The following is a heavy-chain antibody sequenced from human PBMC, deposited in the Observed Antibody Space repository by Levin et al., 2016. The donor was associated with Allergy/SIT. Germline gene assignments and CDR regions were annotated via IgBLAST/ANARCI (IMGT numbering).Heavy chain of an antibody. D-gene: IGHD1-26*01. CDR1: GFTYSTYG. V-gene: IGHV3-30*18. Sequence: GESLKISCEASGFTYSTYGMHWVRQAPSKGLEWVAAISFDGSDKSYADSVKGRFTISRDNSKNTLYLQMNSLRGEDTAVYYCAKGGRLHLTDYWGQGTLVTVSS. CDR3: AKGGRLHLTDY. J-gene: IGHJ4*02. CDR2: ISFDGSDK.